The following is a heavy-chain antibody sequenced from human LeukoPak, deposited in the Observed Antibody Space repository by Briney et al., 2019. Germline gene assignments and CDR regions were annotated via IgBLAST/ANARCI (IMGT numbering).Heavy chain of an antibody. CDR1: GFTFSDYY. CDR3: ATGYDFWSGYSRGALFDY. Sequence: GGSLRLSCAASGFTFSDYYMSWLRQAPGKGLEWVSYISSDSSTIYYADSVKGRFTISRDNAKNSLYLQMNSLRAEDTAVYYCATGYDFWSGYSRGALFDYWGQGTLVTVSS. D-gene: IGHD3-3*01. CDR2: ISSDSSTI. J-gene: IGHJ4*02. V-gene: IGHV3-11*04.